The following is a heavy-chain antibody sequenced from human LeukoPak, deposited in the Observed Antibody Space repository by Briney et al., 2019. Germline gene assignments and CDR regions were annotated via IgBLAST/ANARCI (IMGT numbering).Heavy chain of an antibody. D-gene: IGHD3-10*01. CDR1: GFTFSTYS. J-gene: IGHJ6*02. CDR2: ITSSSSYI. V-gene: IGHV3-21*01. Sequence: AGGSLRLSCAASGFTFSTYSMNWVRQAPGKGLEWVSSITSSSSYIYYADSVKGRFTISRDNAKNSLYLQMNSLRAGDTAVYYCARDTGRPVLLWFGEPESYGMDVWGQGTTVTVSS. CDR3: ARDTGRPVLLWFGEPESYGMDV.